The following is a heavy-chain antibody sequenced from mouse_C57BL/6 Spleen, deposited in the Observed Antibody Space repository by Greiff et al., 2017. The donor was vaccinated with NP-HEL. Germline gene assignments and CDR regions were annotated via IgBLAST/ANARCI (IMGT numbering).Heavy chain of an antibody. CDR1: GYTFTSYW. J-gene: IGHJ3*01. CDR2: IYPGSGST. Sequence: QVQLQQPGAELVKPGASVKMSCKASGYTFTSYWITWVKQRPGQGLEWIGDIYPGSGSTNYNEKFKSKATLTVDTSSSTAYMQLSSLTSEDSAVYYCARGGVVTTECAGWGQGTLVTVAA. CDR3: ARGGVVTTECAG. D-gene: IGHD2-2*01. V-gene: IGHV1-55*01.